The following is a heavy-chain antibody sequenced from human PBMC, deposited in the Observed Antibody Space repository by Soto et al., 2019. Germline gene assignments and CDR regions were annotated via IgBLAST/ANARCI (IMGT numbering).Heavy chain of an antibody. Sequence: SETLSLTCTVSGGSISSSSYYWGWIRQPPGKGLEWIGSIYYSGSTYYNPSLKSRVTISVDTSKNQFSLKLSSVTAADTAVYYCARYCSGGSCYSFWLVSAGVDDAFDIWGQGTMVTVSS. CDR2: IYYSGST. D-gene: IGHD2-15*01. CDR3: ARYCSGGSCYSFWLVSAGVDDAFDI. J-gene: IGHJ3*02. CDR1: GGSISSSSYY. V-gene: IGHV4-39*01.